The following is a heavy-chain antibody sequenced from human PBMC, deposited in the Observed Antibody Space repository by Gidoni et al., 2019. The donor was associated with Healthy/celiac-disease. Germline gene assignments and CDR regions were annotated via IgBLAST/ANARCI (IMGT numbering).Heavy chain of an antibody. Sequence: QVQLVESGGGVVQPGRSRRLSCAASGFTFSSYGMHWVRQAPGKGLEWVAVISYDGSNKYYADSVKGRFTISRDNSKNTLYLQMNSLRAEDTAVYYCAKAPGAAAGTWYFDYWGQGTLVTVSS. CDR1: GFTFSSYG. D-gene: IGHD6-13*01. CDR2: ISYDGSNK. CDR3: AKAPGAAAGTWYFDY. V-gene: IGHV3-30*18. J-gene: IGHJ4*02.